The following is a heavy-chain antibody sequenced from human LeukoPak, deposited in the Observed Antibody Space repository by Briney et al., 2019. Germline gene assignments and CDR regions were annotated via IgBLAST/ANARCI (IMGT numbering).Heavy chain of an antibody. D-gene: IGHD7-27*01. CDR2: IYYSGST. Sequence: SETLSLTCTVSGGSISSSSYYWGWIRQPPGKGLEWIGSIYYSGSTYYNPSLKSRVTISVDTSKNQFSLKLSSVTAADTAVYYCSRVYREDPQRGMVDYWGQGTLVTVSS. V-gene: IGHV4-39*01. CDR3: SRVYREDPQRGMVDY. CDR1: GGSISSSSYY. J-gene: IGHJ4*02.